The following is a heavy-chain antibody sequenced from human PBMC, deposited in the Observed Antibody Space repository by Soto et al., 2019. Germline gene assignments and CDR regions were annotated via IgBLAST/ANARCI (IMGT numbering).Heavy chain of an antibody. CDR3: ALFSRSSPGGLYFYMDV. V-gene: IGHV3-74*01. J-gene: IGHJ6*03. CDR2: INSDESRT. CDR1: GFTFSNYW. Sequence: GGSLRLSCAASGFTFSNYWMHWVRQAPGKGLVWVSRINSDESRTTYADSVKGRFTISRDNAKNTLYLQMNSLRAEDTAVYYCALFSRSSPGGLYFYMDVWGKGTTVTVSS. D-gene: IGHD6-6*01.